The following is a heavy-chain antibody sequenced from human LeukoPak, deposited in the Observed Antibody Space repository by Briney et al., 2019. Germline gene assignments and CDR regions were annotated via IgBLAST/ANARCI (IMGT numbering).Heavy chain of an antibody. CDR2: VYYSGNT. J-gene: IGHJ4*02. CDR3: ARFARRLRRYPYYFDY. V-gene: IGHV4-39*07. D-gene: IGHD5-12*01. CDR1: GGFINSGYYY. Sequence: SETLSLTCTASGGFINSGYYYWGWIRQPPGKGLEWIGSVYYSGNTYYNPSLKSRVTISVDTSKNQFSLKLSSVTAADTAVYYCARFARRLRRYPYYFDYWGQGTLVTVSS.